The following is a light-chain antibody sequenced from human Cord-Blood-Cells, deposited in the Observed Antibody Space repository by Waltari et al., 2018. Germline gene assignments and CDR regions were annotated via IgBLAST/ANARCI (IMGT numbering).Light chain of an antibody. CDR3: SSYTSSSTYV. V-gene: IGLV2-14*03. CDR1: SSDVGGYHH. Sequence: QSALTQPASVSGSPGQSITIPCTGASSDVGGYHHHPWDQRHPAKAPKRRIYDVSNRPSGVSNRFSGSKSGNTASLTISGLQAEDEADYYCSSYTSSSTYVFGTGTKVTVL. CDR2: DVS. J-gene: IGLJ1*01.